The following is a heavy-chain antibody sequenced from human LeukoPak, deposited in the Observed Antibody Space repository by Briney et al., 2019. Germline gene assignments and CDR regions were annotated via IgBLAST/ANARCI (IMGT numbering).Heavy chain of an antibody. CDR2: ITGGGIYI. D-gene: IGHD1-26*01. CDR3: ASQTGSHGDAFDL. V-gene: IGHV3-21*01. J-gene: IGHJ3*01. CDR1: GFTFSNYN. Sequence: GGSLRLSCAASGFTFSNYNMIWVRQAPGKGLEWVSSITGGGIYIYYADSLKGRFTISRDNAKSSLYLQMNSLRAEDTAVYYCASQTGSHGDAFDLWGQGTLVTVSS.